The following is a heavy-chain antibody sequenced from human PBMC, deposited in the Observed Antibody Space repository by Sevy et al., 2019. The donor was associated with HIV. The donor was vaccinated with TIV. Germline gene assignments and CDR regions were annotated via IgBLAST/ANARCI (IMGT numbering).Heavy chain of an antibody. J-gene: IGHJ4*02. V-gene: IGHV1-18*01. Sequence: ASVKVSCKASGYTFTSYGISWVRQAPGQGLEWMGWISAYNGNTNYAQKLQGRVTMTTDTSTSTAYMELRSLGSDDTAVYYCARDPLYYYDSSGKIFDYWGQGTLVTVSS. CDR1: GYTFTSYG. D-gene: IGHD3-22*01. CDR3: ARDPLYYYDSSGKIFDY. CDR2: ISAYNGNT.